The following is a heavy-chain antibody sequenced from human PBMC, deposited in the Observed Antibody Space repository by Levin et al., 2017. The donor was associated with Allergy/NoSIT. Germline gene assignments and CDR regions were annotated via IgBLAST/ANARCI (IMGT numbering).Heavy chain of an antibody. V-gene: IGHV1-69*13. D-gene: IGHD2-15*01. CDR1: GGTFSSYA. Sequence: ASVKVSCKASGGTFSSYAISWVRQAPGQGLEWMGGIIPIFGTANYAQKFQGRVTITADESTSTAYMELSSLRSEDTAVYYCARGGLGYAPVDYWGQGTLVTVSS. CDR2: IIPIFGTA. J-gene: IGHJ4*02. CDR3: ARGGLGYAPVDY.